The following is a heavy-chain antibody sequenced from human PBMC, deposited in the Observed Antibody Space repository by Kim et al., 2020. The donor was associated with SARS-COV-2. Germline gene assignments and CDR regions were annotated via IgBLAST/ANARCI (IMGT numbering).Heavy chain of an antibody. J-gene: IGHJ6*02. CDR1: GFTFSGSA. V-gene: IGHV3-73*01. CDR2: IRSKANSYAT. D-gene: IGHD3-10*01. Sequence: GGSLRLSCAASGFTFSGSAMHWVRQASGKGLEWVGRIRSKANSYATAYAASVKGRFTISRDDSKNTAYLQMNSLKTEDTAVYYCTRVPREAITIGAYYYGMDVWGQGTTVTVSS. CDR3: TRVPREAITIGAYYYGMDV.